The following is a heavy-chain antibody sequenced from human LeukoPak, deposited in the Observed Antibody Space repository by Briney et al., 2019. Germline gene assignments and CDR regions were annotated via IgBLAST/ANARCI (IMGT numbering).Heavy chain of an antibody. CDR3: ARGFHVFGWLDL. D-gene: IGHD3-16*01. Sequence: GGSLRLSCAASGFTFSSYPMHWVRQAPGKGLEWVAVISYDGSNKYYADSVKGRFTISRDNSKNTLNLQMNSLGVEDTAAYYCARGFHVFGWLDLWGQGTLVTVSS. CDR2: ISYDGSNK. J-gene: IGHJ5*02. V-gene: IGHV3-30*04. CDR1: GFTFSSYP.